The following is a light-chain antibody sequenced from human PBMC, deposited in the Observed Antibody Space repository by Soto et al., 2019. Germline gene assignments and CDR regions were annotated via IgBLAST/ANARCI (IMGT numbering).Light chain of an antibody. V-gene: IGKV3-15*01. CDR1: QSITGN. CDR2: DAS. Sequence: EIVMTQSPATLSVSPWERATLSCRASQSITGNLTWYQQKPGQAPRLLIYDASTRATGIPARFSGSGSGTEFTLTISSLQSEDFAVYYCQQYHNWPLTFGGGTKVDI. CDR3: QQYHNWPLT. J-gene: IGKJ4*01.